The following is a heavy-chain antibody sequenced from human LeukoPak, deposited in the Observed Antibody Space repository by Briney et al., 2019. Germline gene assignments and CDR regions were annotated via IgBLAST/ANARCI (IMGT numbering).Heavy chain of an antibody. V-gene: IGHV4-61*02. Sequence: PSQTLSLTCTVSGGSISSGSYYWSWIRQPAGKGLEWIGRIYTSGSTNYNPSLKSRVTISVDTSKNQFSLKLSSVTAADTAVYYCARDRGGVSFYYYYMDVWGKGTTVTVSS. CDR2: IYTSGST. CDR3: ARDRGGVSFYYYYMDV. J-gene: IGHJ6*03. CDR1: GGSISSGSYY. D-gene: IGHD3-10*01.